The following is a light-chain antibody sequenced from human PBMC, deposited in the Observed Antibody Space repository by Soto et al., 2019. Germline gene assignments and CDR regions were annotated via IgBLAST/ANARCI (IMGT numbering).Light chain of an antibody. J-gene: IGKJ3*01. CDR3: QHKDT. Sequence: DIQMTQSPSSLSASVGDRVTITCRASQSISSYLNWYQQKPGKAPKLLIYAASSFQSGVPSRFSGSGSGTDFTLTISSLQPEDFATYYCQHKDTFGPGTNVDIK. V-gene: IGKV1-39*01. CDR1: QSISSY. CDR2: AAS.